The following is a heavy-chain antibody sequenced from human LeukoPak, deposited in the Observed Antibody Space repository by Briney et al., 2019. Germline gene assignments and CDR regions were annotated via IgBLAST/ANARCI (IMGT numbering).Heavy chain of an antibody. Sequence: PGGSLRLSCAASGFVFTTYTMSWARPPPGKGLEWVANIKEDESERNYVDSVKGRFTISRDNAKNFMYLEMNSLRVEDTAIYYCTREYWGIDYWGQGVLVTVSS. V-gene: IGHV3-7*01. CDR3: TREYWGIDY. CDR1: GFVFTTYT. CDR2: IKEDESER. J-gene: IGHJ4*02. D-gene: IGHD3-16*01.